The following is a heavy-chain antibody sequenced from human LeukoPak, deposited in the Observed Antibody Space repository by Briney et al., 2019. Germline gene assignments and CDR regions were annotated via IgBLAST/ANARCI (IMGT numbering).Heavy chain of an antibody. Sequence: GASVKVSCKASGYTFTGYYMHWVRQATGQGLEWMGWVHPTSGGTNYTQKFQGRVTMTRDTSISVVYMELSRLRSDDTAVYYCARDLTKEFDYWGQGTLVTVSS. CDR3: ARDLTKEFDY. J-gene: IGHJ4*02. D-gene: IGHD1/OR15-1a*01. CDR2: VHPTSGGT. V-gene: IGHV1-2*02. CDR1: GYTFTGYY.